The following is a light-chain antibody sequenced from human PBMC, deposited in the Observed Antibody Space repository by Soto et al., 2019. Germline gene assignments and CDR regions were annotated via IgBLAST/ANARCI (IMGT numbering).Light chain of an antibody. Sequence: QPASVSGSPGQSITISCTGTSSDVGGYNYVSWYKQHPGKAPKLMIYEVANRPSGVSDRFSGSKSGNTASLTISGLQAEDEADYYCSSYTSSSTLYVFGTGTKLTVL. CDR2: EVA. V-gene: IGLV2-14*01. J-gene: IGLJ1*01. CDR3: SSYTSSSTLYV. CDR1: SSDVGGYNY.